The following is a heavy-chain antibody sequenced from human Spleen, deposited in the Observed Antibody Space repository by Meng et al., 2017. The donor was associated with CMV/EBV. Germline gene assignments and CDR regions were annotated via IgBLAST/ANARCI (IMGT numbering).Heavy chain of an antibody. J-gene: IGHJ6*02. Sequence: ASVKVSCKASGNTFTRYYMHWVRQAPGQGLEWMGIINLSGGSTIYAQNFQGRVTMTRDTSTSTVYMELTSLRSDDTAVYYCARDDVGFSSSQLSPRSYYGMDVWGQGTSVTVSS. CDR1: GNTFTRYY. V-gene: IGHV1-46*01. D-gene: IGHD6-13*01. CDR2: INLSGGST. CDR3: ARDDVGFSSSQLSPRSYYGMDV.